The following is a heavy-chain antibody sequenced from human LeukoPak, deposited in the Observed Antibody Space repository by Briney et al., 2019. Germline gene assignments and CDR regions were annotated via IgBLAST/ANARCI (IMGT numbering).Heavy chain of an antibody. CDR2: ISACNGNT. CDR3: ASDLGIADWFDP. Sequence: ASVKVSCKASAYTFTSYGISWVRQAPGQGLEWMGWISACNGNTNYAQKLQGRVTMTTDTSTSTAYMELRSLRSDDTAVYYCASDLGIADWFDPCGQGTLVTVSS. J-gene: IGHJ5*02. D-gene: IGHD6-13*01. CDR1: AYTFTSYG. V-gene: IGHV1-18*01.